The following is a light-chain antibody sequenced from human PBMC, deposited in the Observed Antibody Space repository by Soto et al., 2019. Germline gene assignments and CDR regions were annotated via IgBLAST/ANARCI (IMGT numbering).Light chain of an antibody. V-gene: IGKV2-28*01. J-gene: IGKJ1*01. CDR2: LGS. CDR1: QSLLHSSRYNF. CDR3: MQALQTPWT. Sequence: DLVMTQSPLSLPVTPGEPASISCRSSQSLLHSSRYNFLDWYLQKPGQSPQLLIYLGSNRASGVPDRFSGSGSGTDFTLKISRVEAEDVGVYYCMQALQTPWTFGQGTKVEIK.